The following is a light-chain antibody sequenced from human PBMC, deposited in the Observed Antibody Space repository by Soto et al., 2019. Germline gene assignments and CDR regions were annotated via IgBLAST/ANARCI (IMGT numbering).Light chain of an antibody. Sequence: QSVLTQSSSAYASLGSSVSLTCTLSSGHSSYIIAWHQQQPGKAPRYLMKREGSGSYNKGSGVPDRFSGSSSGADRYLTIANLQFEDEADYYCETWDSNTYVFGTGTKLTVL. CDR2: REGSGSY. V-gene: IGLV4-60*02. J-gene: IGLJ1*01. CDR1: SGHSSYI. CDR3: ETWDSNTYV.